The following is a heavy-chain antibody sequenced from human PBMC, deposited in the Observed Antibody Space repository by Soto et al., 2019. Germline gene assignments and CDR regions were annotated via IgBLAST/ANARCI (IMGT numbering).Heavy chain of an antibody. D-gene: IGHD3-10*01. Sequence: QVQLVQSGAEVKKPGSSVKVSCKASGGTFSSYTISWVRQAPGQGLEWMGRIIPILGIANYEQKFQGRVTITADKSTSTAYMELSSLRSEDTAVYYCARPGSRDDYFDYWGQGTLVTVSS. CDR3: ARPGSRDDYFDY. CDR2: IIPILGIA. V-gene: IGHV1-69*02. J-gene: IGHJ4*02. CDR1: GGTFSSYT.